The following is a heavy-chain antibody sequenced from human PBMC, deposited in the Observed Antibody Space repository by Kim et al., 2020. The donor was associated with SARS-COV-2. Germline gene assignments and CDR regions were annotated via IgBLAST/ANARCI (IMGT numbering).Heavy chain of an antibody. Sequence: GGSLRLSCAASGFTFSSHSMNWVRQAPGKGLEWVSSISSSSSYIYYADSVKGRFTISRDNAKNSLYLQMNSLRAEDTAVYYCARDPYGGDLFYYYYGMDVWGQGTTVTVSS. CDR2: ISSSSSYI. CDR1: GFTFSSHS. J-gene: IGHJ6*02. D-gene: IGHD2-21*01. CDR3: ARDPYGGDLFYYYYGMDV. V-gene: IGHV3-21*01.